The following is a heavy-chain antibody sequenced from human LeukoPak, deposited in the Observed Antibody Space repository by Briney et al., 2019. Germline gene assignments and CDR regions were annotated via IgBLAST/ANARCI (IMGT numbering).Heavy chain of an antibody. D-gene: IGHD3-16*01. CDR3: ATDFYPLGTYVIYFDS. J-gene: IGHJ4*02. V-gene: IGHV3-23*01. CDR2: ISGSGVST. Sequence: PGGSLRLSCAASALTFGSYAMSCGRQAPGKGLEWVSTISGSGVSTYFADSVKGRFTISRDNSKNTLYLQMNSLRPEDTAVYYCATDFYPLGTYVIYFDSWGQGTLVTVSS. CDR1: ALTFGSYA.